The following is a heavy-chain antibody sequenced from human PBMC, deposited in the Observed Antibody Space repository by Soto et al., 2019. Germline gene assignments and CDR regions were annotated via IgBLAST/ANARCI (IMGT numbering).Heavy chain of an antibody. CDR1: GFTFSSYA. V-gene: IGHV3-23*01. CDR2: ISGSGGST. D-gene: IGHD1-1*01. Sequence: GGSLRLSCAASGFTFSSYAMSWVRQAPGKGLDWVSAISGSGGSTYYADSVKGRFTISRDNSKNTLYLQMNSLRAEDTAVYYCAKGVPVLDVCYYYYYGMDVWGKGTTVTVSS. J-gene: IGHJ6*04. CDR3: AKGVPVLDVCYYYYYGMDV.